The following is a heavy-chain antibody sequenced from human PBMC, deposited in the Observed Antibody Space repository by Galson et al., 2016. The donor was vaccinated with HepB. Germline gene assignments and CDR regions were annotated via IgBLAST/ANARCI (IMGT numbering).Heavy chain of an antibody. CDR2: IGGGADT. Sequence: SLRLSCAASGFTFSSYAMSWVRQAPGKGLQWVSSIGGGADTYYADSVKGRFIISRDNSKNTLYLQMNSLRAEDTAIYYCAKHREYYYGSGNFNWFAPWGQGTLVTVSS. V-gene: IGHV3-23*01. D-gene: IGHD3-10*01. CDR1: GFTFSSYA. CDR3: AKHREYYYGSGNFNWFAP. J-gene: IGHJ5*02.